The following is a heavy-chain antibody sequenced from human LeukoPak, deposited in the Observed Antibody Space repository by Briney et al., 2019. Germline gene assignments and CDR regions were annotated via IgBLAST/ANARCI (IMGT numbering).Heavy chain of an antibody. V-gene: IGHV4-39*07. Sequence: SETLSLTCTVSGGSISSTSYYWGWIRQPPGKGLEWIGSIYYSGSTNYNPSLKSRVTISVDTSKNQFSLKLSSMTAADTAVYYCARAPSYYDILTGYYRGVGDAFDIWGQGTMVTVSS. D-gene: IGHD3-9*01. CDR1: GGSISSTSYY. CDR3: ARAPSYYDILTGYYRGVGDAFDI. CDR2: IYYSGST. J-gene: IGHJ3*02.